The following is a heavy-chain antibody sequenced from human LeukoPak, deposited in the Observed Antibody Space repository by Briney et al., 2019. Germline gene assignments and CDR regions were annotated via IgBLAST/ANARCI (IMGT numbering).Heavy chain of an antibody. D-gene: IGHD3-3*01. Sequence: PGRSLRLSCAASGFTFSSYGMHWVRQAPGKGLEWVAVIAYDGSNKYYADSVKGRFTISRDNSKNTLYLQMNRLRAEDTAVYYCAKDAALTIFGAYNYYGMDVWGQGTTVTVSS. CDR1: GFTFSSYG. J-gene: IGHJ6*02. CDR3: AKDAALTIFGAYNYYGMDV. V-gene: IGHV3-30*18. CDR2: IAYDGSNK.